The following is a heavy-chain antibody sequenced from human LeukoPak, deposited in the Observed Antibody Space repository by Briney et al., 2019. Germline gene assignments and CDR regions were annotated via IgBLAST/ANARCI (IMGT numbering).Heavy chain of an antibody. J-gene: IGHJ3*02. CDR1: GGSISSGSYY. D-gene: IGHD2-21*01. CDR2: IYTSGST. CDR3: VRERTMVGGADI. Sequence: SQTLSLTCTVSGGSISSGSYYWSWIRQPAGKGLEWIGRIYTSGSTNYNPSLKSRVTISVDTSKNHFSLRLSSVTAADTAVYYCVRERTMVGGADIWGQGTKVTVSS. V-gene: IGHV4-61*02.